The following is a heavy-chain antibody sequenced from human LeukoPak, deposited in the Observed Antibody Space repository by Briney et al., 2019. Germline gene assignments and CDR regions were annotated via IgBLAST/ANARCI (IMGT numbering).Heavy chain of an antibody. J-gene: IGHJ4*02. Sequence: GESLKISCKGSGYSFTYWIGWVRQMPGKGLEWMGIIYSGDSHTRYSPSFQGRVTISADKSISTAYLQWSSLEASDTAMYYCASARHGDYVWDYWGQGTLVTVSS. CDR3: ASARHGDYVWDY. D-gene: IGHD4-17*01. V-gene: IGHV5-51*01. CDR1: GYSFTYW. CDR2: IYSGDSHT.